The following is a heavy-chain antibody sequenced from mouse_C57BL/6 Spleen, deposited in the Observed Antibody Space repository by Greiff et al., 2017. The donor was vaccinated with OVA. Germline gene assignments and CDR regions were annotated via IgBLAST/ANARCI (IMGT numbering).Heavy chain of an antibody. CDR1: GFTFSDYG. CDR2: ISSCSSTI. Sequence: EVMLVESGGGLVKPGGSLKLSCAASGFTFSDYGMHWVRQAPEKGLEWVAYISSCSSTIYYADTVKGRFTISRDNAKNTLFLQMTSLRSEDPAMYYCARIRDWYFDVWGTGTTVTVSS. J-gene: IGHJ1*03. CDR3: ARIRDWYFDV. V-gene: IGHV5-17*01.